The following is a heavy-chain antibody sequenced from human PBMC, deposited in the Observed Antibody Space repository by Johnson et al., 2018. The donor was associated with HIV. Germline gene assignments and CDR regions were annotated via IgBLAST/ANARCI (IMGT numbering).Heavy chain of an antibody. CDR1: GFTFSSHA. J-gene: IGHJ3*02. CDR3: ARGVKQQLSVVDAFDI. V-gene: IGHV3-30-3*01. Sequence: QMLLVESGGGVVQPGKSLRLSCAASGFTFSSHAMHWVRQAPGKGLEWVAVISYDGSNTYYADSVKGRFTISRDNSKNRLHLQTNSPRAEDTAVYFCARGVKQQLSVVDAFDIWGQGTMVTVSS. CDR2: ISYDGSNT. D-gene: IGHD6-13*01.